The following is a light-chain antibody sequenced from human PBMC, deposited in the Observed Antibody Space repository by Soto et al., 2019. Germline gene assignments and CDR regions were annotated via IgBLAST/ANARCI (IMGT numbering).Light chain of an antibody. J-gene: IGKJ4*01. Sequence: EIVLTQSPDTLSLSPGERATLSCRASQSVTSSYLAWYQQRPGQAPRLLIYDASSRATGIPARFSGSGSGTDVTLTISRLEPEDFAVYYCQQYGSSPRLTFGGGTKVEIK. CDR1: QSVTSSY. V-gene: IGKV3-20*01. CDR2: DAS. CDR3: QQYGSSPRLT.